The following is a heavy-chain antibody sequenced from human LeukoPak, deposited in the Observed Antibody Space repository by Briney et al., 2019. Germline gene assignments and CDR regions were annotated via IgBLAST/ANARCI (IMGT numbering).Heavy chain of an antibody. CDR1: GYTFTSYD. V-gene: IGHV1-8*01. CDR2: MNPNSGNT. D-gene: IGHD1-26*01. Sequence: ASVKVSCKASGYTFTSYDINWVRQATGQGLEWMGWMNPNSGNTGYAQKFQGRVTMTRNTSISTAYMELSSLRSEDPAVYYCARVGGVGATVENFDHWGQGTLVTVSS. J-gene: IGHJ4*02. CDR3: ARVGGVGATVENFDH.